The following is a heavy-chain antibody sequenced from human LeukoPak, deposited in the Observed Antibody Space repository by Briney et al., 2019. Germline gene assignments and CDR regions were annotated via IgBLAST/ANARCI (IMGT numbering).Heavy chain of an antibody. CDR3: AKGAYDYIEMGYFDY. CDR2: IVASSGST. D-gene: IGHD5-12*01. CDR1: GFSISNSA. V-gene: IGHV3-23*01. Sequence: GGSLRLSCAASGFSISNSAMSWVRQAPGEGLEWVSLIVASSGSTFYADSVKGRFTISRDSSKNTLYLQMNSLRAEDMAVHYCAKGAYDYIEMGYFDYWGQGTLVTVSS. J-gene: IGHJ4*02.